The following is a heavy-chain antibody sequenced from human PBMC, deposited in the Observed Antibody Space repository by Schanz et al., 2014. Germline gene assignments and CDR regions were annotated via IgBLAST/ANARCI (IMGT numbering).Heavy chain of an antibody. Sequence: EVQLVESGGGLVQPGESLRLSCAVSGFSFSSYSMSWVRQAPGKGLEWISYISSTTDYTQYADSVKGRFTVSRDTAENSVYLQMNSLRAEDTAVYYCARDGYRNGRPFDHWGQGTRVTVSA. CDR3: ARDGYRNGRPFDH. J-gene: IGHJ4*02. V-gene: IGHV3-48*04. CDR2: ISSTTDYT. CDR1: GFSFSSYS. D-gene: IGHD5-18*01.